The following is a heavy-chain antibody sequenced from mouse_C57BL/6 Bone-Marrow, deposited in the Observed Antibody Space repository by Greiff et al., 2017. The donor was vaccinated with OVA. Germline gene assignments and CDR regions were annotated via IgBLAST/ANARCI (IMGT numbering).Heavy chain of an antibody. J-gene: IGHJ1*03. CDR1: GYTFTSYG. V-gene: IGHV1-81*01. CDR2: IYPRSGNT. Sequence: VQLKQSGAELARPGASVKLSCKASGYTFTSYGISWVTQSPGQGLEWIGEIYPRSGNTYYNEKFKGKATLTADKSSSTAYMEHRSLTSEDAAVNFCARWDYHGDWYFDVWGTGTTVTVSS. D-gene: IGHD1-1*01. CDR3: ARWDYHGDWYFDV.